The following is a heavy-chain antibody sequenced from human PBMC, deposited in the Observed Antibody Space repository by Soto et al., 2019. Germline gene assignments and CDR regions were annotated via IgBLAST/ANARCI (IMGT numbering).Heavy chain of an antibody. CDR1: GGSISSSSYY. CDR3: ARHRWGSGSYSGLLDF. CDR2: VYYSGST. V-gene: IGHV4-39*01. J-gene: IGHJ4*02. D-gene: IGHD3-10*01. Sequence: SEILSLTCTVSGGSISSSSYYWGWIRQPPGKGLEWIGTVYYSGSTNYNPSLQSRVTISVDTSQNQFSLRLTSVTAADTAVYYCARHRWGSGSYSGLLDFWGQGTLVTVSS.